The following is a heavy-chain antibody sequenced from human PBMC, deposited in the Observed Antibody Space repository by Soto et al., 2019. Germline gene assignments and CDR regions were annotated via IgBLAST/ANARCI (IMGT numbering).Heavy chain of an antibody. CDR1: GGSISSGGYY. CDR2: IYYSGST. V-gene: IGHV4-31*03. D-gene: IGHD1-26*01. CDR3: ARVRLGAPTRYFDY. Sequence: TSETLSLTCIVSGGSISSGGYYLSWIRQHPGKGLEWIGYIYYSGSTYYNPALKSRVTISVDTSKNQFSLKLSSVTAADTAVYYCARVRLGAPTRYFDYWGQGTLVTVSS. J-gene: IGHJ4*02.